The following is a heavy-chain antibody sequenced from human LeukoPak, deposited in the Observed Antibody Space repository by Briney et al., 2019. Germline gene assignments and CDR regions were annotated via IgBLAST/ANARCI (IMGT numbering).Heavy chain of an antibody. D-gene: IGHD7-27*01. CDR1: GFTFSSYT. V-gene: IGHV3-23*01. CDR3: TKDGGLWVSAHWGDS. Sequence: GGSLRLSCAASGFTFSSYTMSWVRQAPGKGLEWVSTITTSDGNTYYADSVKGRFTVSRDNSKNTLYLQMNSLRAEDTAVYYCTKDGGLWVSAHWGDSWGRGTLVTVSS. CDR2: ITTSDGNT. J-gene: IGHJ4*02.